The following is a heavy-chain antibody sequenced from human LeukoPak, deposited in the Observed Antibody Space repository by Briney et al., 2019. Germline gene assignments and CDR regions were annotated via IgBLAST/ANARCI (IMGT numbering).Heavy chain of an antibody. CDR2: IIPIFGTA. CDR1: GGTFSSYA. V-gene: IGHV1-69*06. D-gene: IGHD2-2*01. CDR3: AGGYCSSSSCLGWFDP. Sequence: ASVKVSCKASGGTFSSYAISWVRQAPGQGLEWMGGIIPIFGTANYAQKFQGRVTITADKSTSTAYMELSSLRSEDTAVYYCAGGYCSSSSCLGWFDPWGQGTLVTVSS. J-gene: IGHJ5*02.